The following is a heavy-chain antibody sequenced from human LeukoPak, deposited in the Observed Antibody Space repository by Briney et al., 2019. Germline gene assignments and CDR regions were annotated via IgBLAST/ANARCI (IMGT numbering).Heavy chain of an antibody. CDR1: GYTFTSYD. D-gene: IGHD3-10*01. CDR2: MNPNSGNT. Sequence: GASVKVSCKASGYTFTSYDINWVRQATGQGLEWMGWMNPNSGNTGYAQKFQGRVTMTRNTSISTAYMELSSLRSEDTAVYYCARVSSARSLWFGEPLYYYMDVWGKGTTVTVSS. V-gene: IGHV1-8*01. CDR3: ARVSSARSLWFGEPLYYYMDV. J-gene: IGHJ6*03.